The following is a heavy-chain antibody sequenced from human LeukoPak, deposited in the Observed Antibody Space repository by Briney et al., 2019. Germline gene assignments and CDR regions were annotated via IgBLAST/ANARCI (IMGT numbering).Heavy chain of an antibody. Sequence: GGSLRLSCAASGFTFSSYSMNWVRQAPGKGLEWVSSISSSSSYIYYADSVKGRFTISRDNAKNSLYLQMNSLRGEDTAVYYCARDGLAVAGSPVYFDYWGQGTLVTVSS. J-gene: IGHJ4*02. CDR1: GFTFSSYS. V-gene: IGHV3-21*01. CDR3: ARDGLAVAGSPVYFDY. CDR2: ISSSSSYI. D-gene: IGHD6-19*01.